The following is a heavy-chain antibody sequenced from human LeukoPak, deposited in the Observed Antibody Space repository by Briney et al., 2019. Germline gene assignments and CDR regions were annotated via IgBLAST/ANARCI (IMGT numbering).Heavy chain of an antibody. CDR2: INPSGGST. D-gene: IGHD3-22*01. CDR1: GYTFTSYY. J-gene: IGHJ5*02. V-gene: IGHV1-46*01. CDR3: ASFYYDSRGYYNWFDP. Sequence: ASVKVSCKASGYTFTSYYMHWVRQAPGQGLEWMGIINPSGGSTSYAQKFQGRVTMTRDTSTSTVYMEVSSLRSEDTAVYYCASFYYDSRGYYNWFDPWGQGTLVTVSS.